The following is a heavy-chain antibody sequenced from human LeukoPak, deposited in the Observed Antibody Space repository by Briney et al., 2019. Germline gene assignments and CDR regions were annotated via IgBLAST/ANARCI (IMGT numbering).Heavy chain of an antibody. Sequence: KPSETLSLTCAVYGGSFSGYYWSWIRQPPGKGLEWIGEINHSGSTNYNPSLKSRVTISVDTSKNQFSLKLSSVTAADTAVYYCARPRSMIRDLFDYWGQGTLVTVSS. CDR2: INHSGST. V-gene: IGHV4-34*01. CDR1: GGSFSGYY. D-gene: IGHD3-10*01. CDR3: ARPRSMIRDLFDY. J-gene: IGHJ4*02.